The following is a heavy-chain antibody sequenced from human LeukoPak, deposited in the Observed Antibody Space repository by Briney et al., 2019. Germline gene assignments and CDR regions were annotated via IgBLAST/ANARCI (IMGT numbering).Heavy chain of an antibody. V-gene: IGHV3-30*04. J-gene: IGHJ4*02. CDR3: ARDWSGAFDY. CDR1: GFTFSDYA. Sequence: GGSLRLSCAASGFTFSDYAIHWVRQAPGKGLEWVAVISYDGSGKYYADSVKGRFTMSRDNSKDTLYLHMNSLRPDDTAVYYCARDWSGAFDYWGQGTLVTVSS. CDR2: ISYDGSGK. D-gene: IGHD1-26*01.